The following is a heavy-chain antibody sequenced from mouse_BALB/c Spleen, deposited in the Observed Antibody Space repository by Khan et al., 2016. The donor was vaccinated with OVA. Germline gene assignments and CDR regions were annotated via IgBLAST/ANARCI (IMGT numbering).Heavy chain of an antibody. CDR3: DRNSYMDDFTY. J-gene: IGHJ3*01. Sequence: VQLQESGPGLLQPSQSLSITCTVSGFSLTTYGVHWVRQSPGKGLEWLGLIWSGGNTDYNAAFISRLSISKDNSKSQVFFKMNSLQPDDTAIDYRDRNSYMDDFTYWGQGTLVTVSA. D-gene: IGHD2-14*01. CDR1: GFSLTTYG. V-gene: IGHV2-4-1*01. CDR2: IWSGGNT.